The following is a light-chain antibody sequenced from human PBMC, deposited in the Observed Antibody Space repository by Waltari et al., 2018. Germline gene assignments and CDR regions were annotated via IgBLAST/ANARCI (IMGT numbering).Light chain of an antibody. CDR2: DVS. CDR1: SSDPGGYSF. J-gene: IGLJ1*01. V-gene: IGLV2-14*01. CDR3: SSYTSIIPPFL. Sequence: QSALTQPASVSGSPGPSITIPCTRSSSDPGGYSFGSWYQQHPGKAPKLMIYDVSHRPSGVSNRFSGSKSGNTASLTISGLQPEDEADYYCSSYTSIIPPFLFGTGTKVTVL.